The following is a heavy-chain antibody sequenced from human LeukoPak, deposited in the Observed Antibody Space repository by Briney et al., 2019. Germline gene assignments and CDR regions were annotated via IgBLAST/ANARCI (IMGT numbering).Heavy chain of an antibody. CDR1: GLTFNNYA. CDR2: IGSSGGGT. Sequence: PGGSLRLSCEASGLTFNNYAMHWVRQSSGKGLEWVSGIGSSGGGTYYADSVKRRFTISRDTSKDTVYLQMDSLRAEDTAIYYCAKIHQNRVVVGAKGAFDIWGQGTVVTVSS. J-gene: IGHJ3*02. D-gene: IGHD2-15*01. CDR3: AKIHQNRVVVGAKGAFDI. V-gene: IGHV3-23*01.